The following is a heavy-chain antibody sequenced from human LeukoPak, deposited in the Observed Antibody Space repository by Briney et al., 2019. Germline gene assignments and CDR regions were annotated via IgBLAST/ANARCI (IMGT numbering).Heavy chain of an antibody. CDR2: ISYDGSNK. CDR3: AKDRGGRFGIPKEYYFDY. Sequence: GGSLRLSCAASGFTFSSYSMNWVRQAPGKGLEWVAVISYDGSNKYYADSVKGRFTISRDNSKNTLYLQMNSLRAEDTAVYYCAKDRGGRFGIPKEYYFDYWGQGTLVTVSS. D-gene: IGHD3-10*01. CDR1: GFTFSSYS. J-gene: IGHJ4*02. V-gene: IGHV3-30*18.